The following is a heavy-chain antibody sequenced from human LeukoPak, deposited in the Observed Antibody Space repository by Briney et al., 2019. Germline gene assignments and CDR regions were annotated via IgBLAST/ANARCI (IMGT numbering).Heavy chain of an antibody. CDR2: INPNSGGT. V-gene: IGHV1-2*02. J-gene: IGHJ4*02. CDR3: ARVDSSGYSGIVNY. Sequence: ASVKVSCKASGYAFTCYYMHWVRQAPGQGLEWMGWINPNSGGTNYAQKFQGRVTMTRDTSISTAYMELSRLRSDDTAVYYCARVDSSGYSGIVNYWGQGTLVTVSS. D-gene: IGHD3-22*01. CDR1: GYAFTCYY.